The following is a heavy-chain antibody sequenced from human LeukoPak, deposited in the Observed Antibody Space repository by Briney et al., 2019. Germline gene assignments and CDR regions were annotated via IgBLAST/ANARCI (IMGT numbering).Heavy chain of an antibody. CDR1: GFTFSSYA. D-gene: IGHD3-10*01. CDR3: AKSVVRGVNSFFDY. CDR2: ISGSGDNT. Sequence: GGSLRLSCAASGFTFSSYAMTWVRQAPGKGLEWVSGISGSGDNTYYADSVKGRFTASRDNSKNTLYLQMNSLRAEDTAVYYCAKSVVRGVNSFFDYWGQGTLVTVSS. J-gene: IGHJ4*02. V-gene: IGHV3-23*01.